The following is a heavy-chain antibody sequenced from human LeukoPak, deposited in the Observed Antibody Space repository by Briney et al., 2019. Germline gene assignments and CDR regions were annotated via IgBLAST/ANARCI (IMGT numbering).Heavy chain of an antibody. J-gene: IGHJ4*02. D-gene: IGHD3-22*01. Sequence: GGSLRLSCAASGFTTRNNYMSWVRQALGKGLEWVSIIYSSGSAYYVDSVKGRFTISRDTSKNMVFLQMNSLRAEDTAVYYCASSGSYSDFDYWGQGTLVTVSS. CDR1: GFTTRNNY. V-gene: IGHV3-53*01. CDR2: IYSSGSA. CDR3: ASSGSYSDFDY.